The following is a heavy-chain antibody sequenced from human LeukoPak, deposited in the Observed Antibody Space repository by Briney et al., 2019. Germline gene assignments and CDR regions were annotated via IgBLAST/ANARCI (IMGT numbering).Heavy chain of an antibody. CDR2: ISSSSSTI. D-gene: IGHD4-23*01. V-gene: IGHV3-48*01. Sequence: GGSLRLSCAASGFTFSSYSMNWVRQAPGKGLEWVSYISSSSSTIYYADSVKGRFTISRDNAKNSLYLQMNCLRAEDTAVYYCASGGGNGYWGQGTLVTVSS. J-gene: IGHJ4*02. CDR1: GFTFSSYS. CDR3: ASGGGNGY.